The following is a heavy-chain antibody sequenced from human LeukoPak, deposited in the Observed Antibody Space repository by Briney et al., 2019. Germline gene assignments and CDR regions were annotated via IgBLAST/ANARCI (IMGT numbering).Heavy chain of an antibody. Sequence: PGGSLRLSCAASGFTFSSYAMDWVRQAPGRGLEWVSVIYSGGGTYYADSVKGRFTISRDISKNTVYLQMNSLTAEDTAVYYCARDCQEGTYLVCLGYWGQGTLVTVSS. D-gene: IGHD1-26*01. CDR3: ARDCQEGTYLVCLGY. CDR1: GFTFSSYA. V-gene: IGHV3-66*01. CDR2: IYSGGGT. J-gene: IGHJ4*02.